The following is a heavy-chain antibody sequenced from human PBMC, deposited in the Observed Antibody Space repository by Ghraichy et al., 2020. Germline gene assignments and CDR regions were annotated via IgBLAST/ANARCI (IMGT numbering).Heavy chain of an antibody. D-gene: IGHD2-15*01. Sequence: SETLPLTCTVSGGSISSSSYYWGWLRQPPGKGLEWIGSIYYSGTTYYNASFKSRVTISVDTSKNQFSLKVKTVTAADTAFYFCAAALGSWVDPWGQGTLVTVAS. CDR2: IYYSGTT. CDR1: GGSISSSSYY. CDR3: AAALGSWVDP. J-gene: IGHJ5*02. V-gene: IGHV4-39*01.